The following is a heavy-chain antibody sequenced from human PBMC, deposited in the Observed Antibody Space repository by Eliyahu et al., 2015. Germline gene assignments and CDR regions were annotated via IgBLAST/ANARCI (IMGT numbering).Heavy chain of an antibody. CDR1: GFTFXXXA. V-gene: IGHV3-23*04. CDR2: ISGSGGST. Sequence: EVQLVESGGGLVQPGGSLRXSXAASGFTFXXXAXXWXRQAPGKGLGWVSAISGSGGSTYYADSVKGRFTISRDNSKNTLYLQMNSLRAEDTAVYYCAKAPRPYYYDSSGYYGTFDYWGQGTLVTVSS. CDR3: AKAPRPYYYDSSGYYGTFDY. J-gene: IGHJ4*02. D-gene: IGHD3-22*01.